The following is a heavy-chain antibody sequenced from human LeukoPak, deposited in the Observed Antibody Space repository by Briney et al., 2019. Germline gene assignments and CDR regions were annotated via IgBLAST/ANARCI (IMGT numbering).Heavy chain of an antibody. V-gene: IGHV1-18*01. CDR1: GYTFTSYG. CDR2: ISAYNGNT. J-gene: IGHJ4*02. CDR3: ARDGSSQLGYCSGGSCYPDAYFDY. Sequence: ASVKVSCKASGYTFTSYGLSWVRQAPGQGLEWIGWISAYNGNTNYAQKLQGRVTMTTDTSTSTAYMELRSLRSDDTAVYYCARDGSSQLGYCSGGSCYPDAYFDYWGQGTLVTVSS. D-gene: IGHD2-15*01.